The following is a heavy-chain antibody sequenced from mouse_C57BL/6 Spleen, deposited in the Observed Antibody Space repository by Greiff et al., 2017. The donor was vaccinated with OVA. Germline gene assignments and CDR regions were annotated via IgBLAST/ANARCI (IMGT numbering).Heavy chain of an antibody. CDR3: ARGNDYDGPDD. CDR1: GYTFTSYW. CDR2: IDPSDSDT. Sequence: QVQLKQPGAELVMPGASVKLSCKASGYTFTSYWMHWVKQRPGQGLEWIGEIDPSDSDTNYNQKFKGKSTLTVDKSSSTAYMQLSSLTSEDSAVYYCARGNDYDGPDDWGQGTTLTVSS. J-gene: IGHJ2*01. D-gene: IGHD2-4*01. V-gene: IGHV1-69*01.